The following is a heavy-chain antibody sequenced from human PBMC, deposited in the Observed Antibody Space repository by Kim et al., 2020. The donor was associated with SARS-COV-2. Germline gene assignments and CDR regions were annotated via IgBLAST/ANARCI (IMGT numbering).Heavy chain of an antibody. J-gene: IGHJ1*01. Sequence: IYYADSVKGRFTISRDNAKNSLYLQMNSLRAEDTAVYYCAVEDSSGYSEHWGQGTLVTVSS. D-gene: IGHD3-22*01. V-gene: IGHV3-21*01. CDR3: AVEDSSGYSEH. CDR2: I.